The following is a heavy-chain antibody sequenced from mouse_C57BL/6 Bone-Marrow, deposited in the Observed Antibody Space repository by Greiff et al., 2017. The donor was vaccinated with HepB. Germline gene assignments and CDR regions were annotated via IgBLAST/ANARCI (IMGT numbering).Heavy chain of an antibody. CDR3: ARSGLITTVVAKDWYFDV. CDR1: GYTFTSYG. CDR2: IYPRSGNT. J-gene: IGHJ1*03. V-gene: IGHV1-81*01. Sequence: QVHVKQSGAELARPGASVKLSCKASGYTFTSYGISWVKQRTGQGLEWIGEIYPRSGNTYYNEKFKGKATLTADKSSSTAYMELRSLTSEDSAVYFCARSGLITTVVAKDWYFDVWGTGTTVTVSS. D-gene: IGHD1-1*01.